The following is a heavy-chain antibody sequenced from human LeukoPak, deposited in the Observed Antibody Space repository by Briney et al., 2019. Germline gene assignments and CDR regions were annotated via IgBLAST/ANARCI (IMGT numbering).Heavy chain of an antibody. CDR2: ISSSSSTI. CDR1: GFTFSSYS. Sequence: GGSLRLSCAASGFTFSSYSMNWVRQAPGKGLEWVSYISSSSSTIYYADSVKGRFTISRDNAKNSLYLQMNSLRAEDTAVYYCTRDRYGNQVDYWGQGTLVTVSS. D-gene: IGHD4-17*01. V-gene: IGHV3-48*01. J-gene: IGHJ4*02. CDR3: TRDRYGNQVDY.